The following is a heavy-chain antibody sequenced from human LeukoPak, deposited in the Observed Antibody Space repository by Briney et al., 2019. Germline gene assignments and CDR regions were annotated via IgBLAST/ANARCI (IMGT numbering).Heavy chain of an antibody. CDR2: IIPIFGTA. CDR1: GGTFSSYA. J-gene: IGHJ4*02. D-gene: IGHD3-10*01. CDR3: AREGVRTTDFDY. Sequence: SVKVSCKASGGTFSSYALSWVRQAPGQGLEWMGRIIPIFGTANYAQKFQGRVTITTDESTSTAYMELSSLRSEDTAVYYCAREGVRTTDFDYWGQGTLVTVSS. V-gene: IGHV1-69*05.